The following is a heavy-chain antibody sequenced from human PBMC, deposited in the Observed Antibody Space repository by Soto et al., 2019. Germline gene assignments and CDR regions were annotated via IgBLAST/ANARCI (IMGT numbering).Heavy chain of an antibody. CDR2: IIPIFGTA. D-gene: IGHD1-26*01. CDR3: AGSLPDTVGANDY. Sequence: SVKVSCKASGGTFSSYAISWVRQAPGQGLEWMGGIIPIFGTANYAQKFQGRVTITADESTSTAYMELSSLRSEDTAVYYCAGSLPDTVGANDYWGQGTLVTVSS. CDR1: GGTFSSYA. J-gene: IGHJ4*02. V-gene: IGHV1-69*13.